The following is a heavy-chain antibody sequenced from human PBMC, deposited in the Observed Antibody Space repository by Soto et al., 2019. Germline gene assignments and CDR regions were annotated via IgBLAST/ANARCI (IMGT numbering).Heavy chain of an antibody. V-gene: IGHV4-38-2*01. D-gene: IGHD1-1*01. CDR1: GYSIASGYY. J-gene: IGHJ6*02. CDR3: ERTFDYYGMDV. CDR2: IYHAGSV. Sequence: SETLSLTCAVSGYSIASGYYWAWIRQSPGKGLEWIGSIYHAGSVYYNPSLNSRVAVSLDTSKNHFSLKLTSVTAADTAVYYCERTFDYYGMDVWGQGTTVTVYS.